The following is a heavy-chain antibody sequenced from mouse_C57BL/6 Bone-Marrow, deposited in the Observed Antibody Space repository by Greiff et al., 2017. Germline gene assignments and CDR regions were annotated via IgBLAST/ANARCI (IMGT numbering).Heavy chain of an antibody. CDR3: ARSYYYGSSLDY. J-gene: IGHJ2*01. D-gene: IGHD1-1*01. Sequence: ESGPELVKPGASVTISCKASGYSFTDYNMNWVKQSNGKSLEWIGVINPNYGTTSYNQQVQGKATLTVDQSSSTAYMQLNSLTSEDSAVYYCARSYYYGSSLDYWDQGTTLTVSS. CDR1: GYSFTDYN. V-gene: IGHV1-39*01. CDR2: INPNYGTT.